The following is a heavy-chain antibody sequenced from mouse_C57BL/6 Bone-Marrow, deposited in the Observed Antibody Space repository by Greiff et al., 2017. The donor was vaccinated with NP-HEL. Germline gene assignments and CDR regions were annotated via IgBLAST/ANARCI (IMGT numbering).Heavy chain of an antibody. Sequence: QVTLKVSGPGILQPSQTLSLTCSFSGFSLSTFGMGVGWIRQPSGKGLEWLARVWWDDDKYYNPALKSRLTISKDTSKNQVFLKIANVDTEETDTYYGDRIPTTVVARYYFDYWGQGTTLTVSA. D-gene: IGHD1-1*01. J-gene: IGHJ2*01. CDR1: GFSLSTFGMG. CDR3: DRIPTTVVARYYFDY. CDR2: VWWDDDK. V-gene: IGHV8-8*01.